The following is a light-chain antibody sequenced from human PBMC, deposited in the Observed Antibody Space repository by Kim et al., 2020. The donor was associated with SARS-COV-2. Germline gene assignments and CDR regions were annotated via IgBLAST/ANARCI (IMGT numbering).Light chain of an antibody. V-gene: IGKV4-1*01. CDR2: WAS. CDR1: QSLLYSSNNKNY. J-gene: IGKJ2*01. CDR3: QQYYSTPQT. Sequence: DIVMTQSPDSLAVSLGERATINCKSSQSLLYSSNNKNYLAWYQHKPGQPPKLLIYWASTRESGVPDRFSGSGSATDFTLTISSLQAEDVAVYYCQQYYSTPQTFGQGTKLEIK.